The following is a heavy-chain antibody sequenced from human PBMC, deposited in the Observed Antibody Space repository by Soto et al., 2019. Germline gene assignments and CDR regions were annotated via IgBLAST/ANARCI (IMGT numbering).Heavy chain of an antibody. Sequence: GGSLRLSCAASGFTFSSYAMSWVRQAPGKGLEWVSAISGSGGSTYYADSVKGRFTISRDNSKNTLYLQMNILRAEDTAVYYGAKDKRPSPTGYYIDAFEMWGEGTMVTVS. CDR1: GFTFSSYA. CDR3: AKDKRPSPTGYYIDAFEM. D-gene: IGHD3-9*01. J-gene: IGHJ3*02. CDR2: ISGSGGST. V-gene: IGHV3-23*01.